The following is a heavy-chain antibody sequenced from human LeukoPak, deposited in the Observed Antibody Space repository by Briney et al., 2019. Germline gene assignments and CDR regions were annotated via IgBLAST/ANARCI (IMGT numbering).Heavy chain of an antibody. Sequence: ASVKVSCKASGYTFTGYYMHWVRQAPGQGLEWMGWINPNSGGTNYEQKFQGRVTMTRDTSISTAYMELSRLRSDDTAVYYCARERGSGSYYPIDYWGQGTLVTVSS. V-gene: IGHV1-2*02. CDR1: GYTFTGYY. CDR2: INPNSGGT. J-gene: IGHJ4*02. CDR3: ARERGSGSYYPIDY. D-gene: IGHD3-10*01.